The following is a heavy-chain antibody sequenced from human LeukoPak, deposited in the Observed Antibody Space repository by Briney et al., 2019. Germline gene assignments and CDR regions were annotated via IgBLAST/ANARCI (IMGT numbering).Heavy chain of an antibody. CDR3: ARDTAAAPANWFDP. V-gene: IGHV1-18*01. CDR1: GYTFTSYG. J-gene: IGHJ5*02. Sequence: GASVKVSCKASGYTFTSYGISWVRQAPGQGLEWMGWISAYNGSTNYAQKLQGRVTMTTDTSTSTAYMELRSLRSDDTAVYYCARDTAAAPANWFDPWGQGTLVTVSS. CDR2: ISAYNGST. D-gene: IGHD6-13*01.